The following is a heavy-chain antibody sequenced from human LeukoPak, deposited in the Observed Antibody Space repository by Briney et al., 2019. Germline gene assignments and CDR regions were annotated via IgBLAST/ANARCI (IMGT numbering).Heavy chain of an antibody. CDR3: ARGRVYLLLSF. CDR2: IYSGGST. V-gene: IGHV3-53*01. CDR1: GFTFSSYW. Sequence: GGSLRLSCAASGFTFSSYWMHWVRQAPGKGLEWVSVIYSGGSTYYADSVKGRFTISRDNSKNTLYLQMNSLRAEDTAVYYCARGRVYLLLSFWGQGTLVTVSS. J-gene: IGHJ4*02. D-gene: IGHD3-10*01.